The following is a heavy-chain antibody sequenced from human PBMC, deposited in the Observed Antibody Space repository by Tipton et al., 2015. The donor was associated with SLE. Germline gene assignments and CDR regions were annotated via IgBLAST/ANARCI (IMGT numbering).Heavy chain of an antibody. CDR2: IYFDGNSNGRG. J-gene: IGHJ4*02. V-gene: IGHV4-61*01. Sequence: TLSLTCTVSAGSISSGTYYWHWIRQSPGKALEWIGYIYFDGNSNGRGNYNPSLKSRVTMSVDPSKMQFSLNLNSVTAADTALYFCARGVAERLGLDFWGQGSLVTVSS. D-gene: IGHD6-19*01. CDR3: ARGVAERLGLDF. CDR1: AGSISSGTYY.